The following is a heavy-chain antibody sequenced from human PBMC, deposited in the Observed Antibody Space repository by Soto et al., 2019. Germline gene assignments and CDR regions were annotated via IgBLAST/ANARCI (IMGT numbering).Heavy chain of an antibody. CDR3: ARHRDYYGMDV. J-gene: IGHJ6*02. Sequence: GESLKISCKGSGYSFTSYWISWVRQMPGKGLEWMGRIDPSESYTNYSPSFQGHVTISADKSISTAYRQWSSPKASDTAMYYCARHRDYYGMDVWGQGTTVTVSS. CDR2: IDPSESYT. CDR1: GYSFTSYW. V-gene: IGHV5-10-1*01.